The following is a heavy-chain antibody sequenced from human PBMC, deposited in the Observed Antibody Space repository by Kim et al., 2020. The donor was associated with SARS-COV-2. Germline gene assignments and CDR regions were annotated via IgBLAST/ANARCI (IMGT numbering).Heavy chain of an antibody. V-gene: IGHV1-69*01. J-gene: IGHJ4*02. CDR2: TE. Sequence: TENYAQKFQGRVTITADESTSTAYMELSSLRSEDTAVYYCARDGAWLPLGYWGQGTLVTVSS. D-gene: IGHD5-12*01. CDR3: ARDGAWLPLGY.